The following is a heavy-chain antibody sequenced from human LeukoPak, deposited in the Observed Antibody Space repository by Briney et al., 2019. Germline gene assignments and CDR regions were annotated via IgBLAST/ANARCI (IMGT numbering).Heavy chain of an antibody. CDR1: GFTFNIYA. V-gene: IGHV3-23*01. D-gene: IGHD3-22*01. CDR2: ITSSGTGT. CDR3: AKDRPNYYDSSGHYYRRNGDY. J-gene: IGHJ4*02. Sequence: GGSQRLSCAASGFTFNIYAMSWVRQAPGKGLEWVSSITSSGTGTFYADSVKGRFTISRDNSESTLYLQMNSLRAEDTVVYYCAKDRPNYYDSSGHYYRRNGDYWGQGTLVTVSS.